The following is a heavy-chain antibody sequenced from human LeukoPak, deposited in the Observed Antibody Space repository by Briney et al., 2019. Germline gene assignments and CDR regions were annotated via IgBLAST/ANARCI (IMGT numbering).Heavy chain of an antibody. Sequence: ASVKVSCKASGYTFTGYYMHWVRQAPGQGLEWMGWINPNSGGTNYAQKFQGRVTMTRDTSISTAYMELSRLRSDDTAVYYCARELSGSYSNDAFDIWGQGTMVTVSS. J-gene: IGHJ3*02. CDR1: GYTFTGYY. D-gene: IGHD1-26*01. CDR3: ARELSGSYSNDAFDI. V-gene: IGHV1-2*02. CDR2: INPNSGGT.